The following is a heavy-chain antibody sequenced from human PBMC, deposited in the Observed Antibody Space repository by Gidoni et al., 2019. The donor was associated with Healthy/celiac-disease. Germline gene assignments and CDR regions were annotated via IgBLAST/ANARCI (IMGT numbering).Heavy chain of an antibody. CDR1: GGSIRGYY. D-gene: IGHD6-13*01. CDR2: SHTSGST. CDR3: ARDGIAAGTRFAWYFDL. J-gene: IGHJ2*01. V-gene: IGHV4-4*07. Sequence: QVQLQVSGPGLVKPSETLSLTCTVSGGSIRGYYWSWLRPPAGKGLEWIGRSHTSGSTNYNPSLKSRVNMSVDTSKNQFSLKLSSVTAADTAVYYCARDGIAAGTRFAWYFDLWGRGTLVTVSS.